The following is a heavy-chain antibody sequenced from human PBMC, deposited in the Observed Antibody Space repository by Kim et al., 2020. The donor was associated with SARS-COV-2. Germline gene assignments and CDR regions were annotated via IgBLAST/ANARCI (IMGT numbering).Heavy chain of an antibody. CDR2: ISSSSSYI. Sequence: GGSLRLSCAASGFTFSSYSMNWVRQAPGKGLEWVSSISSSSSYIYYADSVKGRFTISRDNAKNSLYLQMNSLRAEDTAVYYCARDHLITIFGVVAPSHMDVWGKGTTVTVSS. CDR1: GFTFSSYS. CDR3: ARDHLITIFGVVAPSHMDV. D-gene: IGHD3-3*01. V-gene: IGHV3-21*01. J-gene: IGHJ6*04.